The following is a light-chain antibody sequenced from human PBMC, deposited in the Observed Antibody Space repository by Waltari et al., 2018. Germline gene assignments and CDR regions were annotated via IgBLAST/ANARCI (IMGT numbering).Light chain of an antibody. CDR2: VNSDGSH. J-gene: IGLJ3*02. Sequence: QLVLTQSPSASASLGASVKLTCTLSSGHSSNIIAWLQQQTGKGPRYLMQVNSDGSHRKGDEIPDRFSGSSSGAERYLTISSLQSEDEADYYCETGGHGTWVFGGGTKLTVL. CDR3: ETGGHGTWV. CDR1: SGHSSNI. V-gene: IGLV4-69*01.